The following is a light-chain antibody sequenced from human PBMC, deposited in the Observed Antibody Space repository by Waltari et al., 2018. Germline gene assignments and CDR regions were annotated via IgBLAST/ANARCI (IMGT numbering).Light chain of an antibody. Sequence: QAALTQPASVSGSPGQSITTPCTGTTSDVGGYNYVSWYQQHPCKVPKLLIVDVSNRPSGVSNRFSGSKSGNTASLTISGLQAEDESDYYCCSFTSRSTWVFGGGTKLTVL. CDR1: TSDVGGYNY. V-gene: IGLV2-14*01. J-gene: IGLJ3*02. CDR2: DVS. CDR3: CSFTSRSTWV.